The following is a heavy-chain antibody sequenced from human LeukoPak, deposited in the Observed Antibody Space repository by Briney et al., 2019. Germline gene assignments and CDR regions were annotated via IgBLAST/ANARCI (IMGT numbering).Heavy chain of an antibody. CDR2: IRSKAYGGTT. D-gene: IGHD3-22*01. V-gene: IGHV3-49*04. CDR1: GFTFGDYA. CDR3: ASTYYYDSSGYCFAY. Sequence: GGSLRLSCTASGFTFGDYAMSWVRQAPGKGLEWVGFIRSKAYGGTTEYAASVKGRFTISRDDSKSIAYLQMNSLKTEDTAVYDSASTYYYDSSGYCFAYSGQGTLVTVSS. J-gene: IGHJ4*02.